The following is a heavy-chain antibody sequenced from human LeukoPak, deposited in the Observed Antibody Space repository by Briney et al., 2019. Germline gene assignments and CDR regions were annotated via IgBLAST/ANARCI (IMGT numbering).Heavy chain of an antibody. D-gene: IGHD3-9*01. CDR3: ASTRLVIIPLDY. V-gene: IGHV1-2*06. CDR1: GYTFTGYY. J-gene: IGHJ4*02. CDR2: INPNSGGT. Sequence: ASVKVSCKASGYTFTGYYMHWVRQAPGQGLEWMGRINPNSGGTNYAQKFQGRVTMTRDTSISTAYMELSRLRSDDTAVYYCASTRLVIIPLDYWGQGTLVTVSS.